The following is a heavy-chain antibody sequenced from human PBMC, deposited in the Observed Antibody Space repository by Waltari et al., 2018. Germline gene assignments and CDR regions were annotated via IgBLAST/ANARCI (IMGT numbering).Heavy chain of an antibody. D-gene: IGHD5-18*01. CDR1: GFTVRSTP. J-gene: IGHJ4*02. Sequence: EVQLVASGGGWVQPGGSLRLSCAASGFTVRSTPIIWVRQATGKGLEWVSVIYSGGSTYYADSVKGRFTISRDNSKNTLYLQMNSLRAEDTAVYYCARIGRGYSYGFGGQGTLVTVSS. CDR2: IYSGGST. CDR3: ARIGRGYSYGF. V-gene: IGHV3-66*01.